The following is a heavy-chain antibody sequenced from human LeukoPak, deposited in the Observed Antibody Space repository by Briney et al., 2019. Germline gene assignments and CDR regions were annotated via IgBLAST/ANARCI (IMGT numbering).Heavy chain of an antibody. CDR1: GFTFSSYS. CDR2: ISSSSSYI. Sequence: GGSLRLSCAASGFTFSSYSMNWVRQAPGKGLEWVSSISSSSSYIYYADSVKGRFTISRDNAKNSLYLQMNSLRAEDTAVYYCARDDLGVVVPAATVDYWGQGTLVTVSS. CDR3: ARDDLGVVVPAATVDY. D-gene: IGHD2-2*01. V-gene: IGHV3-21*01. J-gene: IGHJ4*02.